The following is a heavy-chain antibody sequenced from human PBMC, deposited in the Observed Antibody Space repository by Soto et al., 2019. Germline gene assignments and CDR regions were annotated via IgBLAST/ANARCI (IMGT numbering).Heavy chain of an antibody. D-gene: IGHD2-2*01. CDR3: ARPGLGGACSSTSCYQTY. V-gene: IGHV5-51*01. J-gene: IGHJ4*02. Sequence: GESLKISCKGSGYSFTSYWIGWVRQMPGKGLEWMGIIYPGDSDTRYSPSFQGQVTISADKSISTAYLQWSSLKASDTAMYYCARPGLGGACSSTSCYQTYWGQGTLVTVSS. CDR2: IYPGDSDT. CDR1: GYSFTSYW.